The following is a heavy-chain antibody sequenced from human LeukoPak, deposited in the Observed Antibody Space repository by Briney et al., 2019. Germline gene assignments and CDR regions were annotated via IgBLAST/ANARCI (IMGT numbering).Heavy chain of an antibody. Sequence: PGGSLRLSCAASGFTFSNYAVSWVRQAPGKGLEWVSSISDSGYITYYADSVKGRFTISRDNSKNTLYLQMNSLKAEDTAVYFCTTLYFGSGHDYWGQGTLVTVSS. CDR3: TTLYFGSGHDY. V-gene: IGHV3-23*01. J-gene: IGHJ4*02. D-gene: IGHD3-9*01. CDR2: ISDSGYIT. CDR1: GFTFSNYA.